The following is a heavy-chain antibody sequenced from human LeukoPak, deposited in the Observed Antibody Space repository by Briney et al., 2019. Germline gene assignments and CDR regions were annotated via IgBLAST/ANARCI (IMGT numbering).Heavy chain of an antibody. V-gene: IGHV4-59*08. Sequence: SETLSLTCTVSGGSISSYYWSWIRQPPGKGLEWIGYIYYSGSTNYNPFLKSRVTISVDTSKNQFSLKLSSVTAADTAVYYCARGPYFWSGYYDYWGQGTLVTVSS. CDR3: ARGPYFWSGYYDY. J-gene: IGHJ4*02. CDR1: GGSISSYY. D-gene: IGHD3-3*01. CDR2: IYYSGST.